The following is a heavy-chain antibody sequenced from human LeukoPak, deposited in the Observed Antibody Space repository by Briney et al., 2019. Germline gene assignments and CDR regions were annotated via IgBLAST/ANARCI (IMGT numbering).Heavy chain of an antibody. CDR2: ISYDGSNK. J-gene: IGHJ4*02. Sequence: GRSLRLSCAASGFTFSSYGMHWVRQAPGKGLEWVAVISYDGSNKYYADSVKGRFTISRDNSKNTLYLQMNSLRAEDTAVYYCAKVPIAVAGRYYFDYWGQGTLVTVSS. D-gene: IGHD6-19*01. CDR3: AKVPIAVAGRYYFDY. CDR1: GFTFSSYG. V-gene: IGHV3-30*18.